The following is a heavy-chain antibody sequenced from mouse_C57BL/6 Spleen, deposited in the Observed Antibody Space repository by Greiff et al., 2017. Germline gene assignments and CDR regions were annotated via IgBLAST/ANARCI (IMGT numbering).Heavy chain of an antibody. CDR2: IHPNSGSN. CDR1: GYTFTGYW. CDR3: AREYYGSSSYYCD. Sequence: VQLQQPGAELVKPGASVKLSCKASGYTFTGYWMHWVKQRPGQGLEWIGMIHPNSGSNYYNDKVKCTATLTVDKSSSTAYMQLISLTSEDSAVYYGAREYYGSSSYYCDWGQGTTLTCSS. D-gene: IGHD1-1*01. V-gene: IGHV1-64*01. J-gene: IGHJ2*01.